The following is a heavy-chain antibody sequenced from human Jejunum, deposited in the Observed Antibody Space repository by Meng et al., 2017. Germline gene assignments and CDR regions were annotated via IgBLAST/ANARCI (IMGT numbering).Heavy chain of an antibody. V-gene: IGHV4-39*07. CDR1: GGSIRSSSYY. D-gene: IGHD4-17*01. CDR3: ASYAATVTTLGVVWFDP. Sequence: QLQLQESGPGLVKPSETLPLTCTVSGGSIRSSSYYWGWIRQPPGKGLEWIGSIYYSGSTYYNPSLKSRVTISVDTSKNQFSLKLSSVTAADTAVYYCASYAATVTTLGVVWFDPWGQGTLVTVSS. CDR2: IYYSGST. J-gene: IGHJ5*02.